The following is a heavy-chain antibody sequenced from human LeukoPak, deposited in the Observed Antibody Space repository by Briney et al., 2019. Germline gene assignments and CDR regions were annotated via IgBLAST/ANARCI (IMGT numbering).Heavy chain of an antibody. CDR1: GFTFSSYS. V-gene: IGHV3-30*03. J-gene: IGHJ4*02. D-gene: IGHD3-3*01. Sequence: GGSLRLSCAASGFTFSSYSMNWVRQAPGKGLEWVAVTSNDGTNKYYADSVTGRFTISRDNSKNTSYLQMNSLRLEDTALYYCARDSWGLSGYCDYWGQGTLVTVSS. CDR3: ARDSWGLSGYCDY. CDR2: TSNDGTNK.